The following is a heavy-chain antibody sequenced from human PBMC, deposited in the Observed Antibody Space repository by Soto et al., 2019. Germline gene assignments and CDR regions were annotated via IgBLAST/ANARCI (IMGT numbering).Heavy chain of an antibody. CDR1: GGSISSSSYY. J-gene: IGHJ4*02. V-gene: IGHV4-39*01. D-gene: IGHD2-21*02. CDR3: ARSGYCGGDCYIRV. CDR2: IYYSGST. Sequence: QLQLQELGPGLVKPSETLSLTCTVSGGSISSSSYYWGWIRQPPGKGLEWIGSIYYSGSTYYNPSRKSRVTISVDTSKNQFSLKLSSVTAADTAVYYCARSGYCGGDCYIRVWGQGTLVTVSS.